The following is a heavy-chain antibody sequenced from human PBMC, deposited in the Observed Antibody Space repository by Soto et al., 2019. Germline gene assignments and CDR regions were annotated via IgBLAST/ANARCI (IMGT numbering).Heavy chain of an antibody. D-gene: IGHD5-18*01. Sequence: SVKVSCKASGGTFYTYAFSWVRQAPGQGLEWMGSITPIYPTTNYAEKFQGRLTVTADGSTNTAYMELNSLTSEDTAVYYCARIPRYSFPTSDDLDSWGQGTLVTVSS. CDR1: GGTFYTYA. CDR2: ITPIYPTT. CDR3: ARIPRYSFPTSDDLDS. V-gene: IGHV1-69*13. J-gene: IGHJ4*02.